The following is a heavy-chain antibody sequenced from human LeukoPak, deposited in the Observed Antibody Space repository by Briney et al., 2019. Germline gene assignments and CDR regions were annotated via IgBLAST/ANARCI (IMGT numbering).Heavy chain of an antibody. D-gene: IGHD3-10*01. CDR2: IIPILGIA. CDR3: AREFPQNYYGSGSYDY. Sequence: SVKVSCKASGGTFSSYAISWVRQAPGQGLEWMGRIIPILGIANYAQKFQGRVTITADRSTSTAYMELSSLRSEDTAVYYCAREFPQNYYGSGSYDYWGQGTLVTVSS. V-gene: IGHV1-69*04. J-gene: IGHJ4*02. CDR1: GGTFSSYA.